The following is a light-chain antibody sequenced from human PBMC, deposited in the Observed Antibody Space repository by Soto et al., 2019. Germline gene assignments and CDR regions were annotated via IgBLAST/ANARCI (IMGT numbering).Light chain of an antibody. CDR3: QQFDSVPCT. CDR1: QDIKNY. V-gene: IGKV1-33*01. Sequence: IEMTQSPSALSASAGDRVTITCQASQDIKNYVIWYQQKPGRAPKLLIYDAASLGTGVSSRVSGSGSGTHFTLTISSLQPEDVATYYCQQFDSVPCTFGQGTKLEIK. J-gene: IGKJ2*02. CDR2: DAA.